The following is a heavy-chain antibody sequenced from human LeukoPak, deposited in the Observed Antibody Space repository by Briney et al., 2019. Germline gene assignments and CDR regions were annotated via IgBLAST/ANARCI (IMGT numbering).Heavy chain of an antibody. D-gene: IGHD3-22*01. CDR2: ISSSGSTI. V-gene: IGHV3-48*03. CDR1: GFTFSSYE. CDR3: ARYYYDNSGYYYFDY. J-gene: IGHJ4*02. Sequence: GGSLRLSCAASGFTFSSYEMNWVRQAPGKGLEWVSYISSSGSTIYYADSVKGRFTISRDNAKNSLSLQMNSLRAEDTAVYFCARYYYDNSGYYYFDYWGQGTLVTVSS.